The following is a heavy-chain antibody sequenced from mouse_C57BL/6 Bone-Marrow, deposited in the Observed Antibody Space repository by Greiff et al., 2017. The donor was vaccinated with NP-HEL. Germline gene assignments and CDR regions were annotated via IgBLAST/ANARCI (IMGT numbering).Heavy chain of an antibody. CDR2: INPNSGGT. Sequence: VQLQQSGPELVKPGASVKISCKASGYTFTDYYMNWVKQSPGKSLEWIGDINPNSGGTSYNQKFKGKATLTVDKSSSTAYMELRSLTSEDSAVYYSARDGGYAWFANGGQGTLVTVTA. CDR1: GYTFTDYY. CDR3: ARDGGYAWFAN. J-gene: IGHJ3*01. V-gene: IGHV1-26*01. D-gene: IGHD2-13*01.